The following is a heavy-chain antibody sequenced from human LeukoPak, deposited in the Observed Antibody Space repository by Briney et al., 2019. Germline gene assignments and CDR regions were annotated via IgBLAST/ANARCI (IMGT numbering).Heavy chain of an antibody. CDR2: INPNSGGT. D-gene: IGHD5-24*01. J-gene: IGHJ4*02. Sequence: ASVKVSCKASGYTFTGYYMHWVRQAPGQGLEWMGWINPNSGGTNYAQKFQGRVTMTRDTSISTAYMELSRLRSDDTAVYYCARVFEMAAARLGWGQGTLVTVSS. V-gene: IGHV1-2*02. CDR1: GYTFTGYY. CDR3: ARVFEMAAARLG.